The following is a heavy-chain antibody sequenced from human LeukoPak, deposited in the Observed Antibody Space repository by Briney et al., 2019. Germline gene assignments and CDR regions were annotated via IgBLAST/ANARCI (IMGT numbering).Heavy chain of an antibody. Sequence: GGSLRLSCAASGFTFSSYAMHWVRQAPGKGLEWVAVISYDGSNKYYADSVKGRFTISRDNSKNTLYLQMNSLRAEDTAVYYCASHCSGGSCYSPPWGQGTLVTVSS. CDR3: ASHCSGGSCYSPP. V-gene: IGHV3-30*04. J-gene: IGHJ5*02. CDR1: GFTFSSYA. D-gene: IGHD2-15*01. CDR2: ISYDGSNK.